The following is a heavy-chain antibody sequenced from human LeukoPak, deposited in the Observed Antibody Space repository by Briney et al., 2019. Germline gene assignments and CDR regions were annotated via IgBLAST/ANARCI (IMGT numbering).Heavy chain of an antibody. D-gene: IGHD3-16*01. CDR2: VSYSGST. V-gene: IGHV4-59*11. J-gene: IGHJ4*01. Sequence: SETLSLTCTVSGDSISNHYWTWIRQPPVRGLEWIACVSYSGSTNYNPSLKSRVTMSVDTSKNQFYLKLSSVTAADTAVYFCAGGYYFGSWGQGTLVTVSS. CDR1: GDSISNHY. CDR3: AGGYYFGS.